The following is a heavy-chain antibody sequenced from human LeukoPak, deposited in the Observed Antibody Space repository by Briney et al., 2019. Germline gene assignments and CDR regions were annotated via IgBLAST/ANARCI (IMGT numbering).Heavy chain of an antibody. D-gene: IGHD3-10*01. J-gene: IGHJ5*02. CDR2: IYHSGST. V-gene: IGHV4-30-2*01. CDR3: ARGMVRGNWFDP. Sequence: PSQTRSLTCAVSGGSISSGGYSWSWIRQPPGKGLEWIGYIYHSGSTYYNPSLKSRVTISVDRSKNQFSLKLSSVTAADTAVYYCARGMVRGNWFDPWGQGTLVTVSS. CDR1: GGSISSGGYS.